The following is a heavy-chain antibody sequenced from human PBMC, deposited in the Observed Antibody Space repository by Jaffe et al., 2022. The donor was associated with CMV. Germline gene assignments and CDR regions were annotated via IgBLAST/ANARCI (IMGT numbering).Heavy chain of an antibody. CDR2: IYYSGST. J-gene: IGHJ5*02. CDR1: GGSISSYY. D-gene: IGHD6-13*01. Sequence: QVQLQESGPGLVKPSETLSLTCTVSGGSISSYYWSWIRQPPGKGLEWIGYIYYSGSTNYNPSLKSRVTISVDTSKNQFSLKLSSVTAADTAVYYCARRDEGIAAAGRLLSNWFDPWGQGTLVTVSS. CDR3: ARRDEGIAAAGRLLSNWFDP. V-gene: IGHV4-59*08.